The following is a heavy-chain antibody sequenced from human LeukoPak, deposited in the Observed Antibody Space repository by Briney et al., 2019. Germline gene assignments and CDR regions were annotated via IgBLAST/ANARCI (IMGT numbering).Heavy chain of an antibody. CDR2: IKSNTDGGTS. J-gene: IGHJ4*02. V-gene: IGHV3-15*01. CDR3: TTQLLYEHNFDY. Sequence: GGSLRLSCAASGFTFSDAWMSWVRQTPGKGLEWVGRIKSNTDGGTSDFAAPVKGRFTISRDDSENALYLQMNSLKTEDTAVYYCTTQLLYEHNFDYWGQGTLVTVSS. D-gene: IGHD2-2*02. CDR1: GFTFSDAW.